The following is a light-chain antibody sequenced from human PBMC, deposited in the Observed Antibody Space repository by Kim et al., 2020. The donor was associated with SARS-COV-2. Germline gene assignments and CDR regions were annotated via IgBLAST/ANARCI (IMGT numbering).Light chain of an antibody. CDR1: NNNVGNQG. CDR3: SAWDSSLNAWV. J-gene: IGLJ3*02. CDR2: RNN. Sequence: QPATLPCTGNNNNVGNQGAAWLQKHQGHPPKLLSYRNNNRPSGISERFSASRSGDTASLTITGLQPEDETDYYCSAWDSSLNAWVFGGGTQLTVL. V-gene: IGLV10-54*04.